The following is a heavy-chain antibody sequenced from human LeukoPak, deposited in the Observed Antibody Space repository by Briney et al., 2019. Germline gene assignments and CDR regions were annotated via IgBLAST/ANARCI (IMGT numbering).Heavy chain of an antibody. D-gene: IGHD3-10*01. Sequence: PSETLSLTCTVSGGSISSSSYYWGWIRQPPGKGLEWIGEINHSGSTNYNPSLKSRVTISVDTSKNQFSLKLSSVTAADTAVYYCARHKKYYYGSGSNPLVDYFDYWGQGTLVTVSS. V-gene: IGHV4-39*01. CDR2: INHSGST. J-gene: IGHJ4*02. CDR1: GGSISSSSYY. CDR3: ARHKKYYYGSGSNPLVDYFDY.